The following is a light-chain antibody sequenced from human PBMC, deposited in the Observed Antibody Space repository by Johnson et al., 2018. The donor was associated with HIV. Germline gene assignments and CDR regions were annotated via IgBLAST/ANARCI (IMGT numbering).Light chain of an antibody. CDR2: ENN. Sequence: HSVLTQPPSVSAAPGQKVTISCSGNGSNIGNNYVSWYQHLPGTAPKLFIYENNKRPSGIPDRFSGSKSGTSATLGITGLQPGDAADYYCGTWDSSLSAYVFGTGTKVTVL. V-gene: IGLV1-51*02. J-gene: IGLJ1*01. CDR1: GSNIGNNY. CDR3: GTWDSSLSAYV.